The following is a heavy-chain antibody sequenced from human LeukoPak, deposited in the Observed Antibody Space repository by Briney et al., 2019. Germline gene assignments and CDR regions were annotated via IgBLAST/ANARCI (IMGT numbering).Heavy chain of an antibody. CDR2: ISSSSSTI. J-gene: IGHJ4*02. CDR3: ARLYSSSAEDY. Sequence: PGGSLRLSCAASGFTFSSYSMNWVRQAPGKGLEWVSYISSSSSTIYYADSVKGRFTISRDNAKNSLYLQMNSLRAEDTAVYYCARLYSSSAEDYWGQGTLVTVSS. CDR1: GFTFSSYS. D-gene: IGHD6-6*01. V-gene: IGHV3-48*01.